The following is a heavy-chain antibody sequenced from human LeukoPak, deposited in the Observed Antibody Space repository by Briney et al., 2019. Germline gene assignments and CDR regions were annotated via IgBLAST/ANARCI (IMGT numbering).Heavy chain of an antibody. CDR1: GFTFNNYA. V-gene: IGHV4-34*01. J-gene: IGHJ4*02. Sequence: GSLRLSCAASGFTFNNYALSWIRQPPGKGLEWIGEINHSGSTNYNPSLKSRVTISVDTSKNQFSLKLSSVTAADTAVYYCARGSRLRRRFDYWGQGTLVTVSS. D-gene: IGHD4-17*01. CDR3: ARGSRLRRRFDY. CDR2: INHSGST.